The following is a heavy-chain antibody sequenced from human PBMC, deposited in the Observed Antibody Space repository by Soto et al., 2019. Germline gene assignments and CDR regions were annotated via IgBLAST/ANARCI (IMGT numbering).Heavy chain of an antibody. CDR2: IYWYDDK. J-gene: IGHJ4*02. V-gene: IGHV2-5*01. D-gene: IGHD6-6*01. Sequence: QITLKESGPTLVKPTQTLTLTCTFSGFSLSTSGVDVGWIRQPPGKALEWLALIYWYDDKRYKPSLKSRLTITKGTSRTQVVLTMTNMDPLDTATYYCAHRRPYSNSPEYFFDYWGQGTLVTVSS. CDR1: GFSLSTSGVD. CDR3: AHRRPYSNSPEYFFDY.